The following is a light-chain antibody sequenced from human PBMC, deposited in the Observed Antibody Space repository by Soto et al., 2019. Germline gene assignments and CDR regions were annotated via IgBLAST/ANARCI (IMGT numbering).Light chain of an antibody. J-gene: IGLJ1*01. CDR3: TSYTSDNRSYV. V-gene: IGLV2-14*01. CDR2: EAT. Sequence: QSVLTQPASMSGSPGQSITISCTGASSDVGSYNYVSWYQQSPGKAPKLIMYEATNRPSGVSSRFSGSKSANTASLTISGLQADDEAHYYCTSYTSDNRSYVFGTGTKLTVL. CDR1: SSDVGSYNY.